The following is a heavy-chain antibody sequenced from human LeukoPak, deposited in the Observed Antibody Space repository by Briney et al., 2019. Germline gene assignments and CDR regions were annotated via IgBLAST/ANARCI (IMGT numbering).Heavy chain of an antibody. D-gene: IGHD6-19*01. V-gene: IGHV4-4*07. CDR3: ARDLAVAGTGFDY. J-gene: IGHJ4*02. CDR2: IYTSGST. CDR1: GGSISSYS. Sequence: SETLSLTCTVTGGSISSYSWTWIRQPAGKGLEWIGRIYTSGSTSYNPSLKSRVTISVDTSKNQFSLKLSSVTAADTAVYYCARDLAVAGTGFDYWGQGTLVTVSS.